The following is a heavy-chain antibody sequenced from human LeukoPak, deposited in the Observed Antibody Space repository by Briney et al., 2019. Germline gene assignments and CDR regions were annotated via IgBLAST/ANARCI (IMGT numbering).Heavy chain of an antibody. Sequence: GGSLRLSCAASGFSFSSYEMNWVRQAPGKGLEWISYISSSGTYTNNADSVKGRFTISRDNAKNSLYLQMNSLRAEDTAVYYCARDRDGGYFDYWGQGTLVTVSS. V-gene: IGHV3-48*03. CDR2: ISSSGTYT. CDR1: GFSFSSYE. J-gene: IGHJ4*02. CDR3: ARDRDGGYFDY. D-gene: IGHD3-10*01.